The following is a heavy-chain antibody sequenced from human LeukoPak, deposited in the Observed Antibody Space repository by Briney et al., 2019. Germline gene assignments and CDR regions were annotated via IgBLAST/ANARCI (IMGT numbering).Heavy chain of an antibody. CDR3: VRLPLKYQVDC. Sequence: SSETLSLTCTVSGGSISSSRYYWGWIRQPPGKGLEWIGSIYYSGITTYNPSLKSRVTISVDTSKNQFSLKLSSVTAADTAVYYCVRLPLKYQVDCWGQGTLVTVSS. V-gene: IGHV4-39*01. D-gene: IGHD2-2*01. CDR2: IYYSGIT. J-gene: IGHJ4*02. CDR1: GGSISSSRYY.